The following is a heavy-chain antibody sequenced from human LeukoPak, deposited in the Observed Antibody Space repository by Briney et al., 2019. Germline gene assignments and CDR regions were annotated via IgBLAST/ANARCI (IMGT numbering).Heavy chain of an antibody. J-gene: IGHJ4*02. Sequence: GGSLRLSCGASGFTFSSYNMNWVRQAPGKGLEWISYISDSSTTIYYADSVKGRFTISRDNAKNSLYLQMNSLRAEDTAEYFCARDSRAVAADFDYWGQGTLVTVSS. D-gene: IGHD6-19*01. CDR1: GFTFSSYN. CDR2: ISDSSTTI. V-gene: IGHV3-48*01. CDR3: ARDSRAVAADFDY.